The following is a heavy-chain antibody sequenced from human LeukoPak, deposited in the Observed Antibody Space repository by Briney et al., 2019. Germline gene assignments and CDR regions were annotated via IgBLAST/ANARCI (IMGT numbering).Heavy chain of an antibody. CDR1: GFTFDDYA. Sequence: SLRLSCAASGFTFDDYAMHWVRQAPGKGLEWVSGISWSSGSIGYADSVKGRFTISRDNAKNSLYLQMNSLRAEDTALYYCAKGDSDYYDSSGCFDYWGQGTLVTVSS. D-gene: IGHD3-22*01. V-gene: IGHV3-9*01. CDR2: ISWSSGSI. CDR3: AKGDSDYYDSSGCFDY. J-gene: IGHJ4*02.